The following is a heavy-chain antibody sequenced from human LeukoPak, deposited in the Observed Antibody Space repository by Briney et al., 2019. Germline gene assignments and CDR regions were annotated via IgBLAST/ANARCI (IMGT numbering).Heavy chain of an antibody. V-gene: IGHV1-69*04. CDR1: EGTFSSYA. D-gene: IGHD2-2*01. Sequence: SVKVSCKASEGTFSSYAISWVRQAPGQGLEWMGRIIPILGIANYAQKFQGRVTITADKSTSTAYMELSSLRSEDTAVYYCARGLKPAATGDAFDIWGQGTMVTVSS. CDR2: IIPILGIA. J-gene: IGHJ3*02. CDR3: ARGLKPAATGDAFDI.